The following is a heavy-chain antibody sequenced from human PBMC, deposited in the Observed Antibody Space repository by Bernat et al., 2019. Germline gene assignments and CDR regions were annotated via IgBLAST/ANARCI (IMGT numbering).Heavy chain of an antibody. J-gene: IGHJ4*02. D-gene: IGHD5-12*01. CDR1: GFTVSSNY. CDR2: ISSSSSYI. V-gene: IGHV3-21*01. CDR3: ARGGYYFDY. Sequence: EVQLVESGGGLVQPGGSLRLSCAASGFTVSSNYMSWVRQAPGKGLEWVSSISSSSSYIYYADSVKGRFTISRDNAKNSLYLQMNSLRAEDTAVYYCARGGYYFDYWGQGTLVTVSS.